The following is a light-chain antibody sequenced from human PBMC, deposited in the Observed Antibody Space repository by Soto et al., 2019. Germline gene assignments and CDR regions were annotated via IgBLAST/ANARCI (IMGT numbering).Light chain of an antibody. J-gene: IGLJ3*02. CDR3: SPYTTRNTWV. CDR1: SSDVGGYNY. CDR2: EVN. Sequence: QSALTQPASVSGSPGQSITISCTGSSSDVGGYNYVSWYQQHPGKAPKVMIYEVNNRPSGVSNRFSGSKSDNTASLTISGLQAEDEADYYCSPYTTRNTWVFGGGTKLTVL. V-gene: IGLV2-14*01.